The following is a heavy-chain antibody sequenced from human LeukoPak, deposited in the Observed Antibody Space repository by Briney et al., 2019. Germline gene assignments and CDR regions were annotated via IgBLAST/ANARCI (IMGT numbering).Heavy chain of an antibody. CDR1: GYTFTSYG. V-gene: IGHV1-18*01. D-gene: IGHD3-9*01. J-gene: IGHJ4*02. Sequence: ASVKVSCKASGYTFTSYGISWVRQAPGQGLEWMGWISAYNGNTNYAQKLQGRVTMTTDTSTSTAYMELRSLRSEDTAVYYCARGKYDMLTTAFDYWGQGTLVTVSS. CDR2: ISAYNGNT. CDR3: ARGKYDMLTTAFDY.